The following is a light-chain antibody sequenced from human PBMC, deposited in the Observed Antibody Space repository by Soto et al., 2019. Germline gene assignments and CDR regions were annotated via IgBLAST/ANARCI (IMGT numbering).Light chain of an antibody. Sequence: DIVMTQSPLSLPVTPGEPASISCRSSQSLLHSNGYNYLDWYLQKPGQSPQLLIYLGSNRCSGVPDRFSGSGSGTDFTLKISRVEAEDVGVYYCMQALQIPPTFGGGTKVEIK. V-gene: IGKV2-28*01. CDR2: LGS. CDR1: QSLLHSNGYNY. J-gene: IGKJ4*01. CDR3: MQALQIPPT.